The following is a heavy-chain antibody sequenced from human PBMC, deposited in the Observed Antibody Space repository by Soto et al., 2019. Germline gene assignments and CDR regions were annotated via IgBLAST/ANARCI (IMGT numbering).Heavy chain of an antibody. Sequence: LRLSCAASGFTFSSYGMHWVRQAPGKGLEWVAVISYDGSNKYYADSVKGRFTISRDNSKNTLYLQMNSLRAEDTAVYYCAKAEYPQEDFDYWGQGTLVTVSS. D-gene: IGHD6-6*01. V-gene: IGHV3-30*18. CDR1: GFTFSSYG. CDR2: ISYDGSNK. CDR3: AKAEYPQEDFDY. J-gene: IGHJ4*02.